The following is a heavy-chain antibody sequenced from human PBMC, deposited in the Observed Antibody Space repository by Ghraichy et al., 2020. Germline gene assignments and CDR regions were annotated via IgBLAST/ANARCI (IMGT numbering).Heavy chain of an antibody. Sequence: GGSLRLSCAASGFTFSDYYMSWIRQAPGKGLEWVSYISSSSVYTNYADSVKGRFTISRDNAKNSLYLQMDSLRADDTAMYYCAGRARSPGPFDNWGLGTMVTVSS. CDR1: GFTFSDYY. D-gene: IGHD1-26*01. CDR3: AGRARSPGPFDN. J-gene: IGHJ3*02. V-gene: IGHV3-11*06. CDR2: ISSSSVYT.